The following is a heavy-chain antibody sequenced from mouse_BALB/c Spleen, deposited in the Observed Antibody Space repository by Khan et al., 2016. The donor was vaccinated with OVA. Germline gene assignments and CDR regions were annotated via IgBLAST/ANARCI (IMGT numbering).Heavy chain of an antibody. CDR3: ARCGYGGNY. V-gene: IGHV3-2*02. CDR1: GYSITSDYA. Sequence: EVQLQESGPGLVKPSQSLSLTCTVTGYSITSDYAWNWIRQFPGNKLEWMGYISYSGSTSYNPSLKSRISITRDTSKNQFFLQLNSVTTEDTATYYCARCGYGGNYWGQGTTLTVSS. CDR2: ISYSGST. J-gene: IGHJ2*01. D-gene: IGHD2-14*01.